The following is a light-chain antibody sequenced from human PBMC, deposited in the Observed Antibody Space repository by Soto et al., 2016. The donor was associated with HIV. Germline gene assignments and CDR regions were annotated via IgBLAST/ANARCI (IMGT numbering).Light chain of an antibody. CDR2: GKN. V-gene: IGLV3-19*01. CDR1: SLRSYY. CDR3: NSRDSSGNQWV. Sequence: SSELTQDPAVSVALGQTVRITCQGDSLRSYYASWYQQKPGQAPILVMYGKNNRPSGIPDRFSGSSSGNTGSLTITGTQAEEGXADYYCNSRDSSGNQWVFGGGTKLTVL. J-gene: IGLJ3*02.